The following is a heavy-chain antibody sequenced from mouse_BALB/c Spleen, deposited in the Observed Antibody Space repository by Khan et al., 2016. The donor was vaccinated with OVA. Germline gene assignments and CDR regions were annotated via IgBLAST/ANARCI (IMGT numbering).Heavy chain of an antibody. J-gene: IGHJ2*01. CDR1: GYSITHGYA. Sequence: VQLKQSGPGLVKPSQSLSLTCTVTGYSITHGYAWNWIRQFPGNKLEWMGNISYSGATSYTPSLTSRISITRGTSKNRFFLKLSSVTNEDTATYYGARGNYYGCYFDYWGQVTTLSVSS. CDR3: ARGNYYGCYFDY. V-gene: IGHV3-2*02. D-gene: IGHD1-1*01. CDR2: ISYSGAT.